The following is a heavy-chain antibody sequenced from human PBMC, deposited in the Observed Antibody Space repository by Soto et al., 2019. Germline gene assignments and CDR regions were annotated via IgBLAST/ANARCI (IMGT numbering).Heavy chain of an antibody. Sequence: SETLSLTCTVSGGSISSGGYYWSWIRQHPGKGLERIGYIYYSGSTYYNPSLKSRVTISVDTSKNQFSLKLSSVTAADTAVYYWVRGGSPPNCFAPWCKEPLLTVFS. CDR3: VRGGSPPNCFAP. D-gene: IGHD1-26*01. V-gene: IGHV4-31*03. J-gene: IGHJ5*02. CDR1: GGSISSGGYY. CDR2: IYYSGST.